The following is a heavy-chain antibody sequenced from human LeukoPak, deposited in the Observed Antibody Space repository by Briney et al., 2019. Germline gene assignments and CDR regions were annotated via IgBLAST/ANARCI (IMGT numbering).Heavy chain of an antibody. Sequence: ASVKVSCKASGYTFTSYGISWVRQAPGQGLEWMGWISAYNGNTNYAQKLQSRVTMTTDTSTSTAYMELRSLRSDDSAVYYCARALLELRRVNWFDPWGQGTLVTVSS. J-gene: IGHJ5*02. D-gene: IGHD1-7*01. CDR1: GYTFTSYG. V-gene: IGHV1-18*01. CDR3: ARALLELRRVNWFDP. CDR2: ISAYNGNT.